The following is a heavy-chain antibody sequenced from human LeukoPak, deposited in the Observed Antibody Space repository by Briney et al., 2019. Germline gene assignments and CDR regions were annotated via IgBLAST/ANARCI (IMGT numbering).Heavy chain of an antibody. CDR3: AKDLHHWGCDS. Sequence: GGSLGLSCAASGFIFSYHYMNWFRQTPWKGLEWVAGISQGGRTCYAAAVRCGFSISRDNTGNSLYPQMNDLRSDDSAVYHCAKDLHHWGCDSWGPGNL. D-gene: IGHD7-27*01. V-gene: IGHV3-66*01. CDR1: GFIFSYHY. CDR2: ISQGGRT. J-gene: IGHJ5*01.